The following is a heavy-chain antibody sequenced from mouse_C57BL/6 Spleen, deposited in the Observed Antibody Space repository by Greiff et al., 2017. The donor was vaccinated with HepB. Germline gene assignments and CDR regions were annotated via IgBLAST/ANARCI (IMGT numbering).Heavy chain of an antibody. D-gene: IGHD4-1*01. CDR1: GYAFSSSW. CDR3: ADWDNY. J-gene: IGHJ2*01. CDR2: IYPGDGDT. Sequence: VQLQESGPELVKPGASVKISCKASGYAFSSSWMNWVKQRPGKGLEWIGRIYPGDGDTNYNGKFKGKATLTADKSSSTAYMQLSSLTSEDSAVYFCADWDNYWGQGTTLTVSS. V-gene: IGHV1-82*01.